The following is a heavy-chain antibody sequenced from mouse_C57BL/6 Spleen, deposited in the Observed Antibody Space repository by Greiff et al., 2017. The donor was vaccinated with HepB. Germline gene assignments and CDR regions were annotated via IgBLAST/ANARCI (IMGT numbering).Heavy chain of an antibody. J-gene: IGHJ4*01. Sequence: DVKLQESGPELVKPGASVKISCKASGYSFTGYYMHWVKQSHGNILDWIGYIYPYNGVSSYNQKFKGKATLTVDKSSSTAYMELRSLTSEDSAVYYCARRGDYDGDYYAMDYWGQGTSVTVSS. V-gene: IGHV1-31*01. CDR3: ARRGDYDGDYYAMDY. CDR2: IYPYNGVS. CDR1: GYSFTGYY. D-gene: IGHD2-4*01.